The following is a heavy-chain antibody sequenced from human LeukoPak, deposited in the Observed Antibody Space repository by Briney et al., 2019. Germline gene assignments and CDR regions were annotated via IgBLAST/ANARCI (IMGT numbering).Heavy chain of an antibody. CDR3: ERDTLWIHSAGYDLDY. D-gene: IGHD5-18*01. V-gene: IGHV1-69*05. Sequence: SVKVSCKVSRGTFSSYAISWVRQAPGPGLEWMGRIIPIFGTANYAQKFQGRVTITTDESTREAYLALSSLRSEDAAVYDSERDTLWIHSAGYDLDYWGQGTLVTVSS. J-gene: IGHJ4*02. CDR2: IIPIFGTA. CDR1: RGTFSSYA.